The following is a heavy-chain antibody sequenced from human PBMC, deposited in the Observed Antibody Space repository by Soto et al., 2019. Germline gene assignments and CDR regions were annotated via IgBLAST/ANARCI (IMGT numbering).Heavy chain of an antibody. D-gene: IGHD6-13*01. V-gene: IGHV3-9*01. CDR2: ISWNSGSI. J-gene: IGHJ4*02. CDR1: GFTFDDYA. CDR3: AKAPYGSSSWRFDY. Sequence: GGSLRLSCAASGFTFDDYAMHWVRQAPGKGLEWVSGISWNSGSIGYADSVNGRFTIFRDNAKNSLYLQMNSLRAEDTALYYCAKAPYGSSSWRFDYWGQGTLVTVSS.